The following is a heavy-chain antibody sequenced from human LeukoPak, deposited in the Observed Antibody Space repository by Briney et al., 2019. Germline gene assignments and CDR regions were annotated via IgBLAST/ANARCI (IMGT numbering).Heavy chain of an antibody. D-gene: IGHD3-3*01. J-gene: IGHJ6*02. CDR2: IKQDGSEK. V-gene: IGHV3-7*01. Sequence: GGSLRLSCAASGFTFSSYWMSWVRQAPGKGLEWVANIKQDGSEKYYVDSVKGRFTISRDNAKNSLYLQMNSLRAEDTAVYYCARDVLRFLEWLSFPHYYYGMDVWGQGTTVTVSS. CDR3: ARDVLRFLEWLSFPHYYYGMDV. CDR1: GFTFSSYW.